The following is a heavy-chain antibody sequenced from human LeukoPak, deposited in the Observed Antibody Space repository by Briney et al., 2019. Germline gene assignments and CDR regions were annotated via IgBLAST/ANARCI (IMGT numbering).Heavy chain of an antibody. D-gene: IGHD6-13*01. Sequence: ASVKVSCKASGYTFTSYEINWVRQATGQGLEWMGWMNPNSGNTGYAQKFQGRVTMTRNTSISTAYMELSSLRSEDTAVYYCASRIAAAGTNDYWGQGTLVTVSS. CDR2: MNPNSGNT. J-gene: IGHJ4*02. CDR1: GYTFTSYE. CDR3: ASRIAAAGTNDY. V-gene: IGHV1-8*01.